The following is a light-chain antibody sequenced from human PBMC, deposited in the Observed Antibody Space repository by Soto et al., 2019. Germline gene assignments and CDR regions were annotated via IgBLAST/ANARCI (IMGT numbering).Light chain of an antibody. V-gene: IGKV1-39*01. CDR1: QSINAY. CDR2: GAF. J-gene: IGKJ2*01. CDR3: QQSYSFPFT. Sequence: DIQMTQSPSSLSASVGDRVTISCRASQSINAYLTWYQQKPGEVPRLLIYGAFSLQSGVPPRFSGSGSGTDFTLTISSLQPEDFAIYYCQQSYSFPFTFGRGTKLEIK.